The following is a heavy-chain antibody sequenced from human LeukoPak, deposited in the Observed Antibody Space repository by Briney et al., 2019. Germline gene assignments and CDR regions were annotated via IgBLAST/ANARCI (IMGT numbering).Heavy chain of an antibody. Sequence: GGSLRLSCAASGFTFSDYYMTWIRQAPGKGLEWVSYISTSGHTIYYADSVKGRFTISRDNAKNSLYLQMNSLRAEDTALYHCARVKYSSGRRSWVRYMDVWGKGTTVTISS. V-gene: IGHV3-11*01. D-gene: IGHD6-19*01. CDR3: ARVKYSSGRRSWVRYMDV. CDR2: ISTSGHTI. J-gene: IGHJ6*03. CDR1: GFTFSDYY.